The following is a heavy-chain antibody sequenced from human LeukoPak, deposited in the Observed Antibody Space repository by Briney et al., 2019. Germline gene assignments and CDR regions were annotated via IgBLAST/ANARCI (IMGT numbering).Heavy chain of an antibody. CDR3: ARERVVPAARTDNWFDP. V-gene: IGHV4-59*12. D-gene: IGHD2-2*01. CDR2: IYYSGST. Sequence: SETLSLTCTVSGGSISGYYWSWIRQPPGKGLEWIGYIYYSGSTNYNPSLKSRVTISVDTSKNQFSLKLSSVTAADTAVYYCARERVVPAARTDNWFDPWGQGTLVTVSS. CDR1: GGSISGYY. J-gene: IGHJ5*02.